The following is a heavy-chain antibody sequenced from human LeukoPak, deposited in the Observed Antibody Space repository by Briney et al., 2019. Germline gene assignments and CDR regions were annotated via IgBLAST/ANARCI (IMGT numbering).Heavy chain of an antibody. D-gene: IGHD4-17*01. V-gene: IGHV3-30-3*01. CDR1: GFTFSSYA. J-gene: IGHJ4*02. CDR2: ISYDGSNK. CDR3: ARETGSAVGSTDFDY. Sequence: GGSLRLSCAASGFTFSSYAMHWVRQAPGKGLEWVAVISYDGSNKYFADSVKGRFTISRDNSKNTLYLQMNSLRAEDTAVYYCARETGSAVGSTDFDYWGQGTLVTVSS.